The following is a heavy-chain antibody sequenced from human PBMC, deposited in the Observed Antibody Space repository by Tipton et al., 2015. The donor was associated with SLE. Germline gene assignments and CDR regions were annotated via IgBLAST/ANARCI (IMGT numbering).Heavy chain of an antibody. D-gene: IGHD1-26*01. CDR2: IYTSGST. V-gene: IGHV4-61*02. CDR1: GGSISSGSYY. J-gene: IGHJ4*02. Sequence: TLSLTCTVPGGSISSGSYYWSWIRQPAGKGLEWIGRIYTSGSTNYNPSLKSRVTISVDTSKNQFSLKLSSVTAADTAVYYCARSYVGATFDYWGQGTLVTVSS. CDR3: ARSYVGATFDY.